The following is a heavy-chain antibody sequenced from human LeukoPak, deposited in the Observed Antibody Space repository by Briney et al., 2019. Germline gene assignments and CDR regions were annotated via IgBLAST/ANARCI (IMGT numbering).Heavy chain of an antibody. CDR3: GRVLGGDPGGFDY. Sequence: GGSLRLSCAASGFSFSSYGMNWVRQAPGKGLEWVSYISISSSTIYYADSVEGRFTISRDNAKSPLYLQMNSPRDEDTAVYYCGRVLGGDPGGFDYWGQGTLLSVSS. J-gene: IGHJ4*02. V-gene: IGHV3-48*02. CDR1: GFSFSSYG. CDR2: ISISSSTI. D-gene: IGHD7-27*01.